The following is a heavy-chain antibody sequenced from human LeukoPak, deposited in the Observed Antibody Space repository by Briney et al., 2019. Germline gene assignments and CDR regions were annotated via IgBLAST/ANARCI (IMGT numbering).Heavy chain of an antibody. Sequence: GASVKVSCKASGYTFTGYYMHWVRQAPGQGLEWMGWINPNSGGTNYAQKFQGRVTMTRDTSISTAYMELSRLRSDDTAVYYCARDSGRLSRYFDYWGQGTLVTVSS. CDR2: INPNSGGT. D-gene: IGHD3-10*01. J-gene: IGHJ4*02. V-gene: IGHV1-2*02. CDR3: ARDSGRLSRYFDY. CDR1: GYTFTGYY.